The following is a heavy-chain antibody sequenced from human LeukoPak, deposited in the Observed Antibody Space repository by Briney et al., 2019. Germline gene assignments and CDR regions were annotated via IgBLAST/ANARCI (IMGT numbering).Heavy chain of an antibody. Sequence: GASVKVSCKASGYTFTSYGISWVRQAPGQGLEWMGWISAYNGNTNYAQKLQGRVTMTTDTSTSTVYMELSSLRSEDTAVYYCARGRDAGYYYGSGNFDYWGQGTLVTVSS. J-gene: IGHJ4*02. CDR3: ARGRDAGYYYGSGNFDY. D-gene: IGHD3-10*01. V-gene: IGHV1-18*01. CDR2: ISAYNGNT. CDR1: GYTFTSYG.